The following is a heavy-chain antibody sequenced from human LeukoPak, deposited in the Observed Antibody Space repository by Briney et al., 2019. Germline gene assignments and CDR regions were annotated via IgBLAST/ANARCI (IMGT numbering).Heavy chain of an antibody. CDR1: GGSISSNY. V-gene: IGHV4-59*01. Sequence: PSETLSLTCTVSGGSISSNYWSWTRQPPGKGLEWIGYFESSGTTSYNPSLKSRVTISLDTSKKQLTLKLTSVSTADTAVYYCANPVSGSSYRYYFDYWGQGTLVTVSS. CDR3: ANPVSGSSYRYYFDY. D-gene: IGHD6-6*01. CDR2: FESSGTT. J-gene: IGHJ4*02.